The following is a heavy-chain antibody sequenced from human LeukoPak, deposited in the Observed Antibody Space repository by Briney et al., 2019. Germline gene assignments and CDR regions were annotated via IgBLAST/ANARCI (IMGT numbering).Heavy chain of an antibody. Sequence: GGSLRLSCAASGFTFSSYAMHWVRQAPGKGLEWVAVISYDGSNKYYADSVKGRFTISRDNSKNTLYLQMNSLRAEDTAVYYXXXXXXXYSYGWFDYWGQGTLVTVSS. V-gene: IGHV3-30-3*01. CDR2: ISYDGSNK. CDR3: XXXXXXYSYGWFDY. J-gene: IGHJ4*02. CDR1: GFTFSSYA. D-gene: IGHD5-18*01.